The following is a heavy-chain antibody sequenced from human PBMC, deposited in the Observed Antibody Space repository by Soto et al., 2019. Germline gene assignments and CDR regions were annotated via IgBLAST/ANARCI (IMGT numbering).Heavy chain of an antibody. Sequence: SQTLSLTCAISGDSVSSDRAAWNWIRLSPSRGLEWLGKTYYRSKWYSDYAVSVKSRIIINADTSRNQFSLQLNSVTPEDTAVYHCAREGFWSNCSAYNWFDPWGQGTLVTISS. D-gene: IGHD3-3*01. CDR3: AREGFWSNCSAYNWFDP. CDR2: TYYRSKWYS. V-gene: IGHV6-1*01. J-gene: IGHJ5*02. CDR1: GDSVSSDRAA.